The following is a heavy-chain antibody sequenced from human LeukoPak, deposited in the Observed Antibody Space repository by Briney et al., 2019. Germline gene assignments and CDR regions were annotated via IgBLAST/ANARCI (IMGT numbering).Heavy chain of an antibody. J-gene: IGHJ2*01. V-gene: IGHV5-51*01. D-gene: IGHD4-17*01. CDR3: ARTPLADDYGDYELGYFDL. Sequence: GESLKISCKISGYRLTNNWIGWVRQVPGKGLEWMGIIYPGDSDTRYSPSFQGQVTISADKSIRTAYLQWSSLKASDTAMYYCARTPLADDYGDYELGYFDLWGRGTLVTVSS. CDR2: IYPGDSDT. CDR1: GYRLTNNW.